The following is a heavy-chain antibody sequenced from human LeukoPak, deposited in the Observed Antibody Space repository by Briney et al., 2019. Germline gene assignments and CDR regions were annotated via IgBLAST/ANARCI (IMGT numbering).Heavy chain of an antibody. V-gene: IGHV4-59*08. J-gene: IGHJ4*02. CDR1: GGSISSYY. CDR3: ARHGGRDGDYFDY. D-gene: IGHD3-16*01. Sequence: SSETLSLTCTVSGGSISSYYWSWIRQPPGKGLEWIGYIYYSGSTNYNPSLKSRVTISVDTSKNQFSLKLSSVTAADTAVYYCARHGGRDGDYFDYWGQGTLVTVSS. CDR2: IYYSGST.